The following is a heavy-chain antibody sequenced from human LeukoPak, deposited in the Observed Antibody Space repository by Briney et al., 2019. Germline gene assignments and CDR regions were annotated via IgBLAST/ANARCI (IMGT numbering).Heavy chain of an antibody. CDR1: GFIFSNYG. CDR3: AKVEDYDFWSGYAFDI. J-gene: IGHJ3*02. Sequence: PGGSLRLSCAASGFIFSNYGMHWVRQAPGKGLEWVAVISNDGSSKYYADSVKGRFTISRDNSKNTLYLQMNSLRAEDTAVYYCAKVEDYDFWSGYAFDIWGQGTMVTVSS. V-gene: IGHV3-30*18. CDR2: ISNDGSSK. D-gene: IGHD3-3*01.